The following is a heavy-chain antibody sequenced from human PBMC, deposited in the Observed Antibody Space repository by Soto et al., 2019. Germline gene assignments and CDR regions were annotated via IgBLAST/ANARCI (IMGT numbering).Heavy chain of an antibody. Sequence: SETLSLTCTVSDGSISTSSYYWGWIRQSPGKGLEWIGTIFYTGRTYYNPSLESRVTLSVDTSKNQFSLHLTSVTAADTAMYYCTRHHPHHYDSSGYFDYWGQGTRVTVSS. D-gene: IGHD3-22*01. V-gene: IGHV4-39*01. CDR1: DGSISTSSYY. CDR3: TRHHPHHYDSSGYFDY. CDR2: IFYTGRT. J-gene: IGHJ4*02.